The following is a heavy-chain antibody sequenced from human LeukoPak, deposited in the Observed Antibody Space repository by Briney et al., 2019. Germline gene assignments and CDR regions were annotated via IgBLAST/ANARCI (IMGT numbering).Heavy chain of an antibody. CDR3: ARHSSHGDYGRNWFDP. CDR2: IYPGDSAT. J-gene: IGHJ5*02. CDR1: GYIFTSYW. Sequence: GESLKISCKGSGYIFTSYWIGWVRQMPGKGLGWMGIIYPGDSATRYSPPFQGQVIISADKSISTAYLQWSSLKASDTAMYYCARHSSHGDYGRNWFDPWGQGTLVTVSS. D-gene: IGHD4-17*01. V-gene: IGHV5-51*01.